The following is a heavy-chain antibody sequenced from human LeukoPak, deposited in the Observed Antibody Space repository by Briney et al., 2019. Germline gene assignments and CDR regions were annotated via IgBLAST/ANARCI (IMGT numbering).Heavy chain of an antibody. Sequence: ASVKVSCEASGGTFSSYAISWVRQAPGQGLEWMGGIIPIFGTANYAQKFQGRVTITADESTSTAYMELSSLRSEDTAVYYCARWARSGYDNFDYWGQGTLVTVSS. J-gene: IGHJ4*02. CDR2: IIPIFGTA. CDR1: GGTFSSYA. CDR3: ARWARSGYDNFDY. D-gene: IGHD5-12*01. V-gene: IGHV1-69*01.